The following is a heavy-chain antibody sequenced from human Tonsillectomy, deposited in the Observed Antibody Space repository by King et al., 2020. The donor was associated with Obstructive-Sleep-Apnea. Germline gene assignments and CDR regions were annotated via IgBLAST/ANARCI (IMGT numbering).Heavy chain of an antibody. V-gene: IGHV4-39*01. D-gene: IGHD4-17*01. CDR1: GGSISSSRYY. Sequence: QLQESGPGLVKPSETLSLTCTVSGGSISSSRYYLGWIRQPPGKGLEWVGSIYYSGSTYYNPSLKSRVTLSIDTSKSQFSLKLSSVAAAVTAVYYCARPGTTVTPRAFDIWGQGTMVTVSS. CDR2: IYYSGST. CDR3: ARPGTTVTPRAFDI. J-gene: IGHJ3*02.